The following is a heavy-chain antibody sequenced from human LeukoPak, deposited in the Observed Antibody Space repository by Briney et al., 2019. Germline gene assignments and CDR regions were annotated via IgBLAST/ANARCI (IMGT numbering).Heavy chain of an antibody. Sequence: GGSLRLSCAASGFTFSGSGMHWVRQASGKGLEWVGRIRSKASSYATAYAASVKGKFNITRDDSKNTAYLQMNTVKTEDTAEYYGIEERVGGFDIWGQGTMVTVSS. CDR1: GFTFSGSG. CDR2: IRSKASSYAT. V-gene: IGHV3-73*01. J-gene: IGHJ3*02. D-gene: IGHD2-15*01. CDR3: IEERVGGFDI.